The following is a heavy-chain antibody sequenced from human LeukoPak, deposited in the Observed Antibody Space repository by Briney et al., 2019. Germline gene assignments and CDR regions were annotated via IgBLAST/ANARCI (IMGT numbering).Heavy chain of an antibody. Sequence: PSETLSLTCTVSGGSISSSRHYWGWIRQPPGKGLEWIGSIDYGGSTYYNPSLKSRVTTSVDTSKNQFSLKLSSVTAADTAVYYCARHLPSTVTMYDGFDIWGQGTMVTVSS. D-gene: IGHD4-11*01. CDR2: IDYGGST. CDR3: ARHLPSTVTMYDGFDI. J-gene: IGHJ3*02. V-gene: IGHV4-39*01. CDR1: GGSISSSRHY.